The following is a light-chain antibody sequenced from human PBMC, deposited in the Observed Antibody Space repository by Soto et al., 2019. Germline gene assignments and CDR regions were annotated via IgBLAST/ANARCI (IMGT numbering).Light chain of an antibody. CDR1: QSVSSN. Sequence: EIVMTQSPATLSVPPGERATLSCRASQSVSSNLAWYQQKPGQAPRLLIYGASTRATGIPARFSGSGSGTEFTLTISRLQSEDFAVYYCQQYNNWPYTFGHGTKLEIK. J-gene: IGKJ2*01. CDR2: GAS. V-gene: IGKV3-15*01. CDR3: QQYNNWPYT.